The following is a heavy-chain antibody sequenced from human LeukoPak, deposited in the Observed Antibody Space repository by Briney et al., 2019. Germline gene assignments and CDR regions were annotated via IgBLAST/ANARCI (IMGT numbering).Heavy chain of an antibody. Sequence: SETLSLTCTVSGGSISSYYWSWIRQPPGKGLEWIGYIYDSGSTNYNPSLKSRVTISVDTSKNQFSLKLSSVTAADTAVYYCARGGSGYDSFYYYGMNVWGQGTTVTVSS. D-gene: IGHD5-12*01. CDR3: ARGGSGYDSFYYYGMNV. J-gene: IGHJ6*02. CDR2: IYDSGST. V-gene: IGHV4-59*01. CDR1: GGSISSYY.